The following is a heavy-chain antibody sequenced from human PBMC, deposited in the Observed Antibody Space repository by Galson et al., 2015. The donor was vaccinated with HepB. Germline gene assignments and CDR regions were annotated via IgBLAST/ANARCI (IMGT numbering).Heavy chain of an antibody. V-gene: IGHV4-30-4*01. D-gene: IGHD5-12*01. Sequence: TLSLTCGVSGGSISSTDYYWSWIRQPPGKGLEWIGYIFYSGSTYFTPSLRSRVSMSVDTSKNQFSLKLTSVPAADTAVYSCARDSGGRGGGYDSYGHNYYGLDVWGQGTTVTVSS. J-gene: IGHJ6*02. CDR2: IFYSGST. CDR1: GGSISSTDYY. CDR3: ARDSGGRGGGYDSYGHNYYGLDV.